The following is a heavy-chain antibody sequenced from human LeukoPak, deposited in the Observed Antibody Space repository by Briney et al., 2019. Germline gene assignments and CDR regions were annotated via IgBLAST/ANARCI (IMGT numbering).Heavy chain of an antibody. CDR3: AREESAVVVVAAIDY. CDR1: GYTFTSYG. D-gene: IGHD2-15*01. Sequence: GASVKVPCKASGYTFTSYGISWVRQAPGQGLEWMGWISAYNGNTNYAQKLQGRVTMTTDTSTSTAYMELRSLRSDDTAVYYCAREESAVVVVAAIDYWGQGTLVTVSS. J-gene: IGHJ4*02. V-gene: IGHV1-18*01. CDR2: ISAYNGNT.